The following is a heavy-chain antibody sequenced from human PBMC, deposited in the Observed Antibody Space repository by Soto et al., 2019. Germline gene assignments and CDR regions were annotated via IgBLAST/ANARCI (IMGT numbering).Heavy chain of an antibody. J-gene: IGHJ4*02. D-gene: IGHD3-10*01. CDR2: IYTSGST. Sequence: SDTLSVTCSDSGGSIISYYWSWIRRPAGKGLEWIGRIYTSGSTNYNPSLKSRVTMSVDTSKNQFSLKLSSVTAADTAVYYCAREGYGYYGSGSFDYWGQGTLVTVSS. CDR3: AREGYGYYGSGSFDY. V-gene: IGHV4-4*07. CDR1: GGSIISYY.